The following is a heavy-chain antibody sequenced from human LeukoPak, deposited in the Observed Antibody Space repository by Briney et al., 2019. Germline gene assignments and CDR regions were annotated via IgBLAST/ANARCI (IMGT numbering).Heavy chain of an antibody. Sequence: SQTLSLTCTVSGGSISSGNYYWAWIRQPPGKGLEWIGSIYYSGSTYYNPSLRTRVTLSVDTSKNQFSLKLSSVTAADTAVYYCARHAAIAVSHFDYWGQGTLVTVSS. V-gene: IGHV4-39*01. CDR1: GGSISSGNYY. CDR3: ARHAAIAVSHFDY. J-gene: IGHJ4*02. CDR2: IYYSGST. D-gene: IGHD6-19*01.